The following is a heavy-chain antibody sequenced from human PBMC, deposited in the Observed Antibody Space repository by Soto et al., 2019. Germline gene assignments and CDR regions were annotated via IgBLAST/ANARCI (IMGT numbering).Heavy chain of an antibody. Sequence: QVKLVQSGPEEKKPGASVKVSCKDSGYTFNMHGISWVRQAPGQGLEWMGWMSGYNGNTDYTQKLQGRVTLTTYTSTSTAHMGPRSLRPADTGVYYCAREQSYSDSSVNGGTAFDCWGQGTLVTVSS. D-gene: IGHD6-19*01. CDR2: MSGYNGNT. J-gene: IGHJ4*02. CDR1: GYTFNMHG. V-gene: IGHV1-18*01. CDR3: AREQSYSDSSVNGGTAFDC.